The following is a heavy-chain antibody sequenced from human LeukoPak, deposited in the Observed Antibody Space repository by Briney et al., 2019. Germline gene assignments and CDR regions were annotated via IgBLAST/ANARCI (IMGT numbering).Heavy chain of an antibody. CDR2: INHYGST. D-gene: IGHD5-18*01. Sequence: SETLSLTCAVYGVSFSGYDWNWIRQPPGKGLEWIGEINHYGSTKYSPSLKSRVTISGDTSKNQFSLRLNSVTAADTAVYYCARAYRAHQTFHSYHFFDFWGRGTLVTVSS. CDR3: ARAYRAHQTFHSYHFFDF. J-gene: IGHJ4*02. CDR1: GVSFSGYD. V-gene: IGHV4-34*01.